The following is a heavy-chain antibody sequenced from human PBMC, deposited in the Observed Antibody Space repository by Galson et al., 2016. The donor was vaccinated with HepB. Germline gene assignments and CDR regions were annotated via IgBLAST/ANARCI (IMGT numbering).Heavy chain of an antibody. J-gene: IGHJ3*02. V-gene: IGHV5-51*01. CDR2: IFPGNSDT. Sequence: QSGAEVKMPGESLKISCKASGYRFTTYWIGWVRQMPGRGLEWMGIIFPGNSDTKYSPSFEGQVIISADESINTAYLQWGSLKASDTAIYYCARTLPVVFTGEDAFNIWGQGTVVTVSS. CDR1: GYRFTTYW. CDR3: ARTLPVVFTGEDAFNI. D-gene: IGHD2-21*02.